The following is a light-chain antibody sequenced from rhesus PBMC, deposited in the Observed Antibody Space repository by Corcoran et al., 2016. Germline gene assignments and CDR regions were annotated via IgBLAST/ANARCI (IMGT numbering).Light chain of an antibody. CDR3: QQHNSHPWT. CDR1: QTISSY. Sequence: DIQMTQSPSSLSASVGDRVTITCRASQTISSYLAWYQQKPGKVPKLLIYAASSLERGVPSRFSGSGSGTDFTLPSSSLQPEDFATYYCQQHNSHPWTFGQWTKVEIK. V-gene: IGKV1-44*01. J-gene: IGKJ1*01. CDR2: AAS.